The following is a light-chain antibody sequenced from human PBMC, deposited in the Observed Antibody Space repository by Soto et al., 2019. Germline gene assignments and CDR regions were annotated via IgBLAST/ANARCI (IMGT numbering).Light chain of an antibody. CDR3: LQHNSYPWT. J-gene: IGKJ1*01. Sequence: DIQMTQSPSSLSASVGDRVTIPCQASQDITNYLNWCQQKPGKAPNLLIYAASSLQSGVPSRFSGSGSGTEFTLTISSLQPEDFATYYCLQHNSYPWTFGQGTKVDIK. CDR2: AAS. V-gene: IGKV1-17*01. CDR1: QDITNY.